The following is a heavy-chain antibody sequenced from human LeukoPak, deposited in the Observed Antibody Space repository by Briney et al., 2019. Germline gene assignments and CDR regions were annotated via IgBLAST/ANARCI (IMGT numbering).Heavy chain of an antibody. D-gene: IGHD1-26*01. Sequence: QTGGSLRLSCAASGFTFSSYAMSWVRQAPGKGLEWVSAISNSGSSTYYADSVKGRFTISRDNSKNTLYLQMNSLRAEDTAVYYCAKDYGREGGSYWGDFDYWGQGTLVTVSS. CDR3: AKDYGREGGSYWGDFDY. V-gene: IGHV3-23*01. CDR1: GFTFSSYA. CDR2: ISNSGSST. J-gene: IGHJ4*02.